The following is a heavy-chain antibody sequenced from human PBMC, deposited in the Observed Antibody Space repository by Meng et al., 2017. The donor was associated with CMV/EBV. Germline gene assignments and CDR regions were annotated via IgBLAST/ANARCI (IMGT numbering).Heavy chain of an antibody. D-gene: IGHD4-11*01. J-gene: IGHJ4*02. CDR2: ISYDGSNK. CDR1: GFTFSSYA. Sequence: GESLKISCAASGFTFSSYAMHWVRQAPGKGLEWVAVISYDGSNKYYADSVKGRFTISRDNSKNTLYLQMNSLRAEDTAVYYCAIHSNYFDYWGQGMLVTVSS. CDR3: AIHSNYFDY. V-gene: IGHV3-30-3*01.